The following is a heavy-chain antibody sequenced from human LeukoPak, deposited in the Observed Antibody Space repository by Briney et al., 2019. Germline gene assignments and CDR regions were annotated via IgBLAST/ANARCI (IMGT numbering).Heavy chain of an antibody. V-gene: IGHV5-51*01. CDR3: ARRGEVGATSQYYFDY. J-gene: IGHJ4*02. D-gene: IGHD1-26*01. Sequence: GESPKISCKGSGYSFTSYWIGWVRQMPGKGLEWMGIIYPGDSDTRYSPSFQGQVTISADKSISTAYLQWSSLKASDTAMYYCARRGEVGATSQYYFDYWGQGTLVTVSS. CDR2: IYPGDSDT. CDR1: GYSFTSYW.